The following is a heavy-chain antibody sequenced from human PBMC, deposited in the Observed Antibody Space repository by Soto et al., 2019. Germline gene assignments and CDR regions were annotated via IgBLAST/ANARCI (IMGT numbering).Heavy chain of an antibody. CDR1: GGPLSSFY. CDR3: AVTRGGAHPHDI. Sequence: PSETLSLTCNSSGGPLSSFYYSWIRQAPGKGLEWIGYIDYTGSTNYNPSLKSRVTISVDTSKNQFSLKLSSVTAAHTAVYFCAVTRGGAHPHDIWGQVTRFTVSS. CDR2: IDYTGST. V-gene: IGHV4-59*01. D-gene: IGHD2-21*02. J-gene: IGHJ3*02.